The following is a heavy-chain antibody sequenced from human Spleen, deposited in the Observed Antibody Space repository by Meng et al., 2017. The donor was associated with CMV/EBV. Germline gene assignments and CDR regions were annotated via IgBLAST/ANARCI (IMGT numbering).Heavy chain of an antibody. CDR3: TRGAGYDYVWGSYRYTGSY. CDR1: RFTFTSYS. J-gene: IGHJ4*02. Sequence: GGSLRLSCAASRFTFTSYSMNWVRQAPGKGLEWVASISSKSTYIYYADSVKGRFTISRDNAKDSLFLQMNSLRAEDTSVYYCTRGAGYDYVWGSYRYTGSYWGQGTLVTVSS. D-gene: IGHD3-16*02. CDR2: ISSKSTYI. V-gene: IGHV3-21*01.